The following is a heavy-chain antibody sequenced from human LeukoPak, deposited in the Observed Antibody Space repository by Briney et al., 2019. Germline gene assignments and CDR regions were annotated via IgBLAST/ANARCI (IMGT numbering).Heavy chain of an antibody. J-gene: IGHJ3*02. CDR2: IHYDGKI. CDR1: GFSVSGKF. CDR3: AKDRRPGDYSSSWPDAFDI. Sequence: PGGSLRLSCAASGFSVSGKFMSWVRQAPGKGLEWVSIIHYDGKIRYAGSVGGRFTIYRDDSENTLFLQMNSLRAEDTAVYYCAKDRRPGDYSSSWPDAFDIWGQGTMVTVSS. D-gene: IGHD6-13*01. V-gene: IGHV3-53*01.